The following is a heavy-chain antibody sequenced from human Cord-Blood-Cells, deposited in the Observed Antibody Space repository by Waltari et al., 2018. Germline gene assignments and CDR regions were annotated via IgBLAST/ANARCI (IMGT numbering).Heavy chain of an antibody. V-gene: IGHV3-74*01. J-gene: IGHJ4*02. Sequence: EVQLVESGGGLVQPGGSLRLSCEASGFTFSSYWMHWVRQAPGKGLVWVTRINSDGSSTSYADSVKGRFTISRDNAKNTLYLQMNSLRAEDTAVYYCARAFSRGAALCDYWGQGTLVTVSS. CDR3: ARAFSRGAALCDY. CDR1: GFTFSSYW. D-gene: IGHD3-3*02. CDR2: INSDGSST.